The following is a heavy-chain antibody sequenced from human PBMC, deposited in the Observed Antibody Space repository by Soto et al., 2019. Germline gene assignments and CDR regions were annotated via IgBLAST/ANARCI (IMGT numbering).Heavy chain of an antibody. CDR2: MNPNSGNT. Sequence: ASVKVSCKASGYTFTSYDINWVRQATGQGLEWMGWMNPNSGNTGYAQKFQGRVTMTRNTSISTAYMELSSLRSEDTAVYYCARGYGYYYDSSGYYPTDYWGQGTLVTVSS. J-gene: IGHJ4*02. CDR3: ARGYGYYYDSSGYYPTDY. D-gene: IGHD3-22*01. CDR1: GYTFTSYD. V-gene: IGHV1-8*01.